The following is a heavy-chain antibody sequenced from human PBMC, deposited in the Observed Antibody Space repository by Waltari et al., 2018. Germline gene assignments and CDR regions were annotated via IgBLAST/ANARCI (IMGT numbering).Heavy chain of an antibody. D-gene: IGHD3-10*01. CDR2: IDPDDGET. CDR3: APLPGGSGQTFDY. V-gene: IGHV1-69-2*01. J-gene: IGHJ4*02. CDR1: GYTFIDYF. Sequence: EVQLVQSGAEVKKPGATVKISCKASGYTFIDYFMHWVQQAPGKGLGWVGRIDPDDGETVYEEKFQDRVTITADTSTDTSYLELSSLRSDDTAVYYCAPLPGGSGQTFDYWGQGTLLTVSS.